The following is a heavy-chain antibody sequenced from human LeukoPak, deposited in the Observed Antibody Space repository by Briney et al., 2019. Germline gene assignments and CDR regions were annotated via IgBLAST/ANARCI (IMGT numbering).Heavy chain of an antibody. CDR1: GFTFSSYA. J-gene: IGHJ4*02. CDR3: AKDHPNYSSGWFYDY. CDR2: IRYDGSNK. Sequence: GGSLRLSCAASGFTFSSYAMSWVRQAPGKGLEWVAFIRYDGSNKYYADSVKGRFTISRDNSKNTLYLQMNSLRAEDTAVYYCAKDHPNYSSGWFYDYWGQGTLVTVSS. V-gene: IGHV3-30*02. D-gene: IGHD6-19*01.